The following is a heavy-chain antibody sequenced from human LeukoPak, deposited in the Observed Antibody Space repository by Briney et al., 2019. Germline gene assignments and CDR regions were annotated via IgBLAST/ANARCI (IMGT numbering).Heavy chain of an antibody. Sequence: PGGSLRLCCAASGFTFSSYAMSWVRQAPGKGPERVSAISGSGGSTYYADSVKGRFTISRDNSKNTLYLQMNSLRAEDTAVFYCARGGGYSGYYHYWGQGTLVTVSS. D-gene: IGHD5-12*01. CDR2: ISGSGGST. V-gene: IGHV3-23*01. CDR3: ARGGGYSGYYHY. J-gene: IGHJ4*02. CDR1: GFTFSSYA.